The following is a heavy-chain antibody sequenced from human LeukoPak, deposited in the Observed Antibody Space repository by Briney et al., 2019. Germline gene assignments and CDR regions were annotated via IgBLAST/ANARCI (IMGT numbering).Heavy chain of an antibody. J-gene: IGHJ6*03. CDR1: GGSFSGYY. D-gene: IGHD3-3*01. CDR3: ARGTKDYYDFWRVTYYYYMDV. Sequence: PSETLSLTCAVYGGSFSGYYWSWLRQPPGKGLEWSGEINHSGSTNYSPSLKSRVTISVDTSKNQFSLKLSSVTAADTAVYYCARGTKDYYDFWRVTYYYYMDVWGKGTTVTVSS. CDR2: INHSGST. V-gene: IGHV4-34*01.